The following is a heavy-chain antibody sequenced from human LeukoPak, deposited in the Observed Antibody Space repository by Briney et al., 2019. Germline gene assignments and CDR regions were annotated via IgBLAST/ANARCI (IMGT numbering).Heavy chain of an antibody. CDR2: IKSKTDGGTR. V-gene: IGHV3-15*01. CDR3: TTDPLGLRWQTMDV. CDR1: GFTFSNAW. J-gene: IGHJ6*03. Sequence: GGSLRLSCAASGFTFSNAWMSWVRQAPGKGLEGVGRIKSKTDGGTRDYAAPVKGRFTISRDASKTTLYLQMNSLKTEDTAVYSCTTDPLGLRWQTMDVWGKGTTVTVSS. D-gene: IGHD4-23*01.